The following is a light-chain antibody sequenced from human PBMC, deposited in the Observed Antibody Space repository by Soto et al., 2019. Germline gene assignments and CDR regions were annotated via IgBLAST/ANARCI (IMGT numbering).Light chain of an antibody. CDR1: QSISSW. CDR2: KAS. V-gene: IGKV1-5*03. Sequence: DIQMTQSPSTLSASVGDRVTITSRASQSISSWLAWYQQKPGKAPKLLIYKASSVESGVPSRYSGSGSGSEFTLTISSLQPDDLAPYYCQQYNSYPETFGQGTKVEIK. CDR3: QQYNSYPET. J-gene: IGKJ1*01.